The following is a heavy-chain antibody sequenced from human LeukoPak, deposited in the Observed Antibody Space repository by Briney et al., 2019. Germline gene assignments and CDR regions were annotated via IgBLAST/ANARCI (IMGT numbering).Heavy chain of an antibody. CDR2: ISGSGGST. CDR1: GFTFSSYA. CDR3: AKIRWQWLVYDAFDI. D-gene: IGHD6-19*01. Sequence: GGSLRLSCAASGFTFSSYAMSWARQAPGKGLEWVSAISGSGGSTYYADSVKGRFTISRDNSKNTLYLQMNSLRAEDTAVYYCAKIRWQWLVYDAFDIWGQGTMVTVSS. V-gene: IGHV3-23*01. J-gene: IGHJ3*02.